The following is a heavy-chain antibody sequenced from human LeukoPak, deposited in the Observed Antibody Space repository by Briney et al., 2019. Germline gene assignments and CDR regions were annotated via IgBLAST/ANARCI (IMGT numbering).Heavy chain of an antibody. V-gene: IGHV3-53*01. CDR2: IYSTGIT. CDR1: GFNVSAKS. J-gene: IGHJ4*02. CDR3: ARSPHALWFGRGAFDF. Sequence: GGSLSVSCAASGFNVSAKSMSWVRQTPEKGLEWVSVIYSTGITAYADSVKGRFSISRDNSKNTLALQMNSLRVEDTAVYYCARSPHALWFGRGAFDFWGQGTRLTVSS. D-gene: IGHD3-10*01.